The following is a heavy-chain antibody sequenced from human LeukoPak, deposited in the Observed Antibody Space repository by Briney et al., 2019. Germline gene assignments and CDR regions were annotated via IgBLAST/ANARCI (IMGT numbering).Heavy chain of an antibody. J-gene: IGHJ4*02. D-gene: IGHD1-26*01. CDR1: GFTFDDYA. V-gene: IGHV3-9*01. CDR3: AKSAEATPIYYFDY. Sequence: PGGSLRLSCAASGFTFDDYAMHWVRQASGKGLEWVSGISWNSGSIGYADSVKGRFTISRDNAKNSLYLQMNSLRAEDTALYYCAKSAEATPIYYFDYWGQGTLVTVSS. CDR2: ISWNSGSI.